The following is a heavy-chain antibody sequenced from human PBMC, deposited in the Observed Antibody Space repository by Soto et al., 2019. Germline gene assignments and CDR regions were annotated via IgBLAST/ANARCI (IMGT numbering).Heavy chain of an antibody. V-gene: IGHV5-51*01. D-gene: IGHD5-18*01. CDR1: GYRFTTYW. J-gene: IGHJ6*02. CDR2: IYPGDSDT. CDR3: ARHRGYRYGRPNYFFYGLDV. Sequence: GESLKISCKGSGYRFTTYWIGWVRQMPGKGLEWMGIIYPGDSDTRYSPSFQGQVTISAAKSISTAYLQWSSLKASDTAMYYCARHRGYRYGRPNYFFYGLDVWGQGTTVTVSS.